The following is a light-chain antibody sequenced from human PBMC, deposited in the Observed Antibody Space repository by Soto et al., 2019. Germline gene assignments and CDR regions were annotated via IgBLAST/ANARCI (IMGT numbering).Light chain of an antibody. J-gene: IGKJ4*01. CDR2: GAS. V-gene: IGKV3-15*01. CDR1: QSVSSN. CDR3: QQYNNWPPRT. Sequence: EIVMTQSPATLSVSPGERATLSCRASQSVSSNLAWYQQKPGQAPRLLIYGASTRATGIPARFSGSGSGTEFTLTISSLQSEDVAGYYCQQYNNWPPRTFGGGTKVEIK.